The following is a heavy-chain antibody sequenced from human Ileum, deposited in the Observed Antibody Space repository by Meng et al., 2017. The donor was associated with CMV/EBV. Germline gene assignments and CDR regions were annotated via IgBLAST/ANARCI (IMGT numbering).Heavy chain of an antibody. CDR3: ARGGSSGWYVADYYGMDV. Sequence: GGSLRLSCAASGFTFSSYSMNWVRQAPGKGLEWVSSISSSSSYIYYADSVKGRFTISRDNAKNSLYLQMNSLRAEDTAVYYCARGGSSGWYVADYYGMDVWGQGTTVTVSS. V-gene: IGHV3-21*01. J-gene: IGHJ6*02. CDR2: ISSSSSYI. D-gene: IGHD6-19*01. CDR1: GFTFSSYS.